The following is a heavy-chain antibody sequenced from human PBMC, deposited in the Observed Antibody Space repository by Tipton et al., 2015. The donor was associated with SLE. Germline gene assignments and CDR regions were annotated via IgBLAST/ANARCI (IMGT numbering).Heavy chain of an antibody. CDR3: WGYYNYGMDV. V-gene: IGHV4-30-2*01. D-gene: IGHD7-27*01. CDR1: GGSISSGGYS. CDR2: IYQSGST. Sequence: TLSLTCNVSGGSISSGGYSWSWIRQTPGKGLEWIGYIYQSGSTYYNPSLKSRVSISVDRSRNQFSLKLSSVTPADTAVYYCWGYYNYGMDVWGQGTTVTVSS. J-gene: IGHJ6*02.